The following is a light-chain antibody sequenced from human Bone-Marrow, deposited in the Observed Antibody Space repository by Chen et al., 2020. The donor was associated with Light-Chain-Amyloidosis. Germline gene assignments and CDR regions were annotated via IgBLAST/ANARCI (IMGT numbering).Light chain of an antibody. J-gene: IGLJ3*02. CDR2: DDS. CDR3: QVWDRSSDRPV. CDR1: NMGSTS. V-gene: IGLV3-21*02. Sequence: SYVLTQPSSVSVAPGQTVPIACGGNNMGSTSVHWYQQTPGQAPLLVVYDDSDRPSGIPERLSGSNSGNTATLTISRVEAGDEADYYCQVWDRSSDRPVFGGGTKLTVL.